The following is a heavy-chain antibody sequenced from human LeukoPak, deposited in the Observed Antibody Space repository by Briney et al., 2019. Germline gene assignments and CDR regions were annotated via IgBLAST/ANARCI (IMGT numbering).Heavy chain of an antibody. CDR2: VFHTGSS. J-gene: IGHJ4*02. V-gene: IGHV4-38-2*01. CDR1: GYSISSGYY. D-gene: IGHD4-11*01. CDR3: ARGISTTGHDY. Sequence: SETLSLTCAVSGYSISSGYYWGWIRPPPGKGPEWIGSVFHTGSSYYIPSLKSRVTISVDTSKNQFSLEVSSVTAADTAIYYCARGISTTGHDYWGPGTLVTVSS.